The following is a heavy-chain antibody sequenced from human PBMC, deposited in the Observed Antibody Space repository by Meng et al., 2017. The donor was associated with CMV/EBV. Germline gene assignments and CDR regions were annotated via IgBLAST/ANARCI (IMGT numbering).Heavy chain of an antibody. V-gene: IGHV3-30*04. CDR1: GFTFSSYA. Sequence: GESLKISCAASGFTFSSYAMHWVRQAPGKGLEWVAVISYDGSNKYYADSVKGRFTISRDNSKNSLYLQMNSLRAEDTAVYYCASPPAHYGDYGGDAFDIWGQGTMVTVSS. CDR2: ISYDGSNK. D-gene: IGHD4-17*01. J-gene: IGHJ3*02. CDR3: ASPPAHYGDYGGDAFDI.